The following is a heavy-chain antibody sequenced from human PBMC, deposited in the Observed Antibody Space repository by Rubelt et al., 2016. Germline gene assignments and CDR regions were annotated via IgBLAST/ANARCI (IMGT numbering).Heavy chain of an antibody. J-gene: IGHJ4*02. CDR2: IYYSGTT. CDR3: ARLQWELSTIDF. D-gene: IGHD1-26*01. CDR1: GGSISSNNW. V-gene: IGHV4-4*02. Sequence: GGSISSNNWWTWLRQPPGKGLEWIGSIYYSGTTYYNPSLKSRVTISADTSNNQFSLKLGSVTAADTAVYYCARLQWELSTIDFWGQGTLVTVSS.